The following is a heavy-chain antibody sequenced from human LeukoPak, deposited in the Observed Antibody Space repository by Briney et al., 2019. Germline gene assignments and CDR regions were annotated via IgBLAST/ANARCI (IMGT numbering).Heavy chain of an antibody. Sequence: SQTLSLTCAISGGSVSSNSAAWNWLKPSPSRGLEGLGRTYYRSKWYNDYAVSVKSRITINPDTSKIQFSLQLNSVTPEDTAVYYCARDSGWLVHMWFAPWGQGTLVTVSS. CDR3: ARDSGWLVHMWFAP. V-gene: IGHV6-1*01. CDR2: TYYRSKWYN. J-gene: IGHJ5*02. D-gene: IGHD6-19*01. CDR1: GGSVSSNSAA.